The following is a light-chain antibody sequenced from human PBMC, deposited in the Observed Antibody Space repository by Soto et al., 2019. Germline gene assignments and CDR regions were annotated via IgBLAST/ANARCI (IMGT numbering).Light chain of an antibody. Sequence: EIVLTQSPATLSLAPGERATLSCRTSQTIRGLLNWYQQRPGQAPRLLIYDTSNRATDIPARFSGSGSGTDFILTISSLDPEDFGVYVCQQRHNWPITFGQGTRLAIK. CDR2: DTS. CDR1: QTIRGL. J-gene: IGKJ5*01. CDR3: QQRHNWPIT. V-gene: IGKV3-11*01.